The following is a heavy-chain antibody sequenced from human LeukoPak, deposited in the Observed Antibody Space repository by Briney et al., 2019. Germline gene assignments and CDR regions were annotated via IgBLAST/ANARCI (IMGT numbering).Heavy chain of an antibody. CDR3: ARGGSSWARYYYYGMDV. CDR2: INPNSGGT. Sequence: GASVKVSCKASGYTFTSYYMHWVRQAPGQGLEWMGRINPNSGGTNYAQKFQGRVTMTRDTSVSTAYMELSRLRSDDTAVYYCARGGSSWARYYYYGMDVWGQGTTVTVSS. V-gene: IGHV1-2*06. J-gene: IGHJ6*02. D-gene: IGHD6-13*01. CDR1: GYTFTSYY.